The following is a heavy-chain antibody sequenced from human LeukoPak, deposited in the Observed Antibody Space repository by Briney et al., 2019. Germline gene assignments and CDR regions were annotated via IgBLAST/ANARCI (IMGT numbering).Heavy chain of an antibody. J-gene: IGHJ4*02. V-gene: IGHV3-9*01. D-gene: IGHD3-22*01. CDR1: GFNFAGYS. CDR2: INWNSGSV. CDR3: ARGNYYDTSGYSPLDH. Sequence: GRSLRLSCAASGFNFAGYSMHWVRQAPGKGLEWVAGINWNSGSVGYADSLKGRFIISRDNAKNSLYLQMNSLGVEDTALYYCARGNYYDTSGYSPLDHWGQGTLVTVSS.